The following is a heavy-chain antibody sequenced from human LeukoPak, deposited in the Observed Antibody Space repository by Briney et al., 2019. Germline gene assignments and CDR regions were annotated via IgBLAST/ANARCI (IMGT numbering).Heavy chain of an antibody. CDR2: INRSGRT. CDR3: ARMPDILTGLDS. D-gene: IGHD3-9*01. Sequence: SETLSLTCAVYGGSFSSYYWSWIRQPPGEGLQWIGEINRSGRTNYNPSLKSRVTISLDTSKNQFSLKLSSVTTADTAVYYCARMPDILTGLDSWGQGTLVTVSS. CDR1: GGSFSSYY. V-gene: IGHV4-34*01. J-gene: IGHJ4*02.